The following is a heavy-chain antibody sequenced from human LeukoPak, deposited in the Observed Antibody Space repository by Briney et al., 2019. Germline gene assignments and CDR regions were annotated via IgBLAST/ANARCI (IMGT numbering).Heavy chain of an antibody. CDR1: GYSISSGYY. J-gene: IGHJ6*03. CDR3: ARVYGYYYYMDV. D-gene: IGHD4-17*01. CDR2: IYHTGST. V-gene: IGHV4-38-2*02. Sequence: SETLSLTCTVSGYSISSGYYWGWIRQPPGKGLEWIGSIYHTGSTYYNPSLKSRVTISVGTSKNQFSLKLSSVTAADTAVYYCARVYGYYYYMDVWGKGTTVTVSS.